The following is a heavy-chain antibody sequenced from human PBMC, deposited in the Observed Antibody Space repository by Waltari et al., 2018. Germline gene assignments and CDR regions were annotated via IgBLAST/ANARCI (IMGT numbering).Heavy chain of an antibody. CDR3: AREKKNVEIFGVVMRSGTFWFDP. V-gene: IGHV4-39*07. J-gene: IGHJ5*02. CDR1: CGSISSSSYY. D-gene: IGHD3-3*01. Sequence: QLQLQESGPGLVKPSETLSLTCTVSCGSISSSSYYWGWIRQPPGKGLEWIGNIYYSGSTYYNPSLKSRVTISVDTSKNQFSLKLSSVTAADTAVYYCAREKKNVEIFGVVMRSGTFWFDPWGQGTLVTVSS. CDR2: IYYSGST.